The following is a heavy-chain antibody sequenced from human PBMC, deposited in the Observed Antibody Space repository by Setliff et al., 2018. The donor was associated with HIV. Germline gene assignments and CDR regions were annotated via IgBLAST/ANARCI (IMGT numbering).Heavy chain of an antibody. V-gene: IGHV4-61*02. J-gene: IGHJ3*02. D-gene: IGHD3-10*01. CDR3: ASSPDSMVRARGEAFDI. CDR1: GGFISSGTYY. CDR2: IYTSGST. Sequence: KPSETLSLTCTVSGGFISSGTYYWSWIRQPAGKGLEWIGRIYTSGSTNYSPSLKNRVTISVDTSKNQFSLKLSSVTAADTAVYYCASSPDSMVRARGEAFDIWGQGTMVTVSS.